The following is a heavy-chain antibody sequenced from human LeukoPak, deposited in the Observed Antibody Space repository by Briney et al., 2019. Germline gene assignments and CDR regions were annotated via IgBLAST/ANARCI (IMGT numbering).Heavy chain of an antibody. V-gene: IGHV2-5*02. CDR2: IYWDDDK. J-gene: IGHJ4*02. Sequence: SGPTLVNPTQTLTLTCTFSGFSLSTSGVGVCWIRQPPGKALEWLALIYWDDDKHYRPSLRSRLTVTKDTSKNQVVLTMTNMDPVDTATYYCAHFDSSAYYHTWGQGTLVTVSS. D-gene: IGHD3-22*01. CDR3: AHFDSSAYYHT. CDR1: GFSLSTSGVG.